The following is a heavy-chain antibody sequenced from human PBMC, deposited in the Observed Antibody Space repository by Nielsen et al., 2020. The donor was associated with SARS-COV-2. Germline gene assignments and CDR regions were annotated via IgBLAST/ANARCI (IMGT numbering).Heavy chain of an antibody. V-gene: IGHV5-51*01. D-gene: IGHD5-24*01. J-gene: IGHJ4*02. CDR2: IYPGDSDT. CDR3: ARPRDGYNRPYFDY. CDR1: GYSFTSYW. Sequence: GGSLRLSCKGSGYSFTSYWIGWVRQMPGKGLEWMGIIYPGDSDTRYSPPFQGQVTISADKSISTAYLQWSSLKASDTAMYYCARPRDGYNRPYFDYWGQGTLVTVSS.